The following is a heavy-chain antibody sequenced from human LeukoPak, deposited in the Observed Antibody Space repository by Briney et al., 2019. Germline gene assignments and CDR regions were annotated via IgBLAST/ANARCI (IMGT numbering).Heavy chain of an antibody. CDR1: GGSINSTTNY. CDR2: VHYSGNI. D-gene: IGHD3-10*01. J-gene: IGHJ1*01. Sequence: SETLSLTCTVSGGSINSTTNYWGWIRQSPGKGLEWIGSVHYSGNIYSNPPFKTRVTISVDTSKRQFSLNLHSVTAADMAVYYCTRDLITMVPQWGQGALVTVSS. CDR3: TRDLITMVPQ. V-gene: IGHV4-39*07.